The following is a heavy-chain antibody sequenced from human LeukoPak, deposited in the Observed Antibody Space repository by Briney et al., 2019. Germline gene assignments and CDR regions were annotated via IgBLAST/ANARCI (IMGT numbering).Heavy chain of an antibody. CDR3: AGHQRDSSAYYYMDY. D-gene: IGHD3-22*01. CDR2: IYSGGST. CDR1: GFTVSSTY. V-gene: IGHV3-53*01. J-gene: IGHJ4*02. Sequence: GGSLRLSCAASGFTVSSTYMSWVRQAPGKGLEWVSIIYSGGSTYHADSVKGRFTISRDISKNTLYLQMNSLGAEDTAVYYCAGHQRDSSAYYYMDYWGQGTLVTVSS.